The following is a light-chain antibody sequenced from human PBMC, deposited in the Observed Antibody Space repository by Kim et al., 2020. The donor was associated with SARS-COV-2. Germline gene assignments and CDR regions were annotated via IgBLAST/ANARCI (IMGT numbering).Light chain of an antibody. J-gene: IGLJ2*01. CDR1: SSDVGGYNS. CDR2: DVS. Sequence: QSALTQPASVSGSPGQPITISCTGTSSDVGGYNSVSWYQQHPGTAPKLMIYDVSERPSGVSNRFSGSKSGHTASLTISGLQSEDEADYYCSSYTTSSTLVFGGGTKLTVL. CDR3: SSYTTSSTLV. V-gene: IGLV2-14*03.